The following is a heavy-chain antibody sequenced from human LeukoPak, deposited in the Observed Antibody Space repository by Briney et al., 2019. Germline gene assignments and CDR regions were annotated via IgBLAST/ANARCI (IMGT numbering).Heavy chain of an antibody. Sequence: GGSLRLSCAASGFTFSSYEMNWVRQAPGKGLEWVSYISSSGSTIYYADSVKGRFTISRDNAKNSLYLQMNSLGAEDTAVYYCARRSSSGSYYRPFDYWGQGTLVTVSS. V-gene: IGHV3-48*03. CDR1: GFTFSSYE. D-gene: IGHD1-26*01. CDR3: ARRSSSGSYYRPFDY. CDR2: ISSSGSTI. J-gene: IGHJ4*02.